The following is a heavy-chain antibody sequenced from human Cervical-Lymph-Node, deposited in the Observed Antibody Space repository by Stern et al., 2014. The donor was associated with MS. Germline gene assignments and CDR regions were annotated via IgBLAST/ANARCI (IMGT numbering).Heavy chain of an antibody. Sequence: VPLGESEGGVVQPGTSLRLSCAASGFTFSSYGMHWVRPAPGKGLEWGALARYDGRTANYTNSVKGRFTISRENSKNTLSLQMNSLTAEDTAVYYCARGHIPYAYNYLFDYWGQGTLVTVSS. V-gene: IGHV3-33*01. CDR3: ARGHIPYAYNYLFDY. D-gene: IGHD5-24*01. CDR2: ARYDGRTA. CDR1: GFTFSSYG. J-gene: IGHJ4*02.